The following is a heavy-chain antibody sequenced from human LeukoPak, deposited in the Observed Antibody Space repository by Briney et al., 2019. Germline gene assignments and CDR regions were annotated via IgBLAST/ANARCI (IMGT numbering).Heavy chain of an antibody. D-gene: IGHD3-3*01. J-gene: IGHJ5*02. CDR1: GFTFSSYW. CDR3: ARDRLEWLFHTGWFDP. CDR2: IKQDGSEK. V-gene: IGHV3-7*01. Sequence: GGSLRLSCAASGFTFSSYWMSWVRQAPGKGLEWVANIKQDGSEKYYVDSVKGRFTISRDNAKNSLYLQMNSLRAEDTAVYYCARDRLEWLFHTGWFDPWGQGTLVTVSS.